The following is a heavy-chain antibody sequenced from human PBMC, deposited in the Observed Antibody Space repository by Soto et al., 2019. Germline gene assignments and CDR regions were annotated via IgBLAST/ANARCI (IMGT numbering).Heavy chain of an antibody. Sequence: ASVKVSCKASGYTFTSYGISWVRQAPGQGLEWMGWTNPNSGGTNYAQKFQGRVTMTRDTSISTAYMELSRLRSDDTAVYYCARGGYSGYDFDYWGQGTLVTVSS. CDR1: GYTFTSYG. CDR2: TNPNSGGT. D-gene: IGHD5-12*01. J-gene: IGHJ4*02. CDR3: ARGGYSGYDFDY. V-gene: IGHV1-2*02.